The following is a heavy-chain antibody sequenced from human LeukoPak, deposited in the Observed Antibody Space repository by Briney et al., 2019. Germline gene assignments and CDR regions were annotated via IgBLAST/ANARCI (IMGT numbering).Heavy chain of an antibody. Sequence: LSCASAEFSCSRDWLSLLHHPARKRLEGVAIIKQDGSEKYSVHSRKGRFTISRDNAKSSLYLQMNSLRAEDTAMYYCASLSGGLGATNYYYNYMDGGGKAATVTVS. J-gene: IGHJ6*03. D-gene: IGHD3-16*01. V-gene: IGHV3-7*01. CDR3: ASLSGGLGATNYYYNYMDG. CDR1: EFSCSRDW. CDR2: IKQDGSEK.